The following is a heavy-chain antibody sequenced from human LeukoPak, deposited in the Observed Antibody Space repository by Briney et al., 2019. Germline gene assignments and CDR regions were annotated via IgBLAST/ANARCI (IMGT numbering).Heavy chain of an antibody. J-gene: IGHJ5*02. CDR2: ISYDGSNK. D-gene: IGHD3-3*01. CDR1: GFTFSSYG. CDR3: AKDLTTGVVRPNWFDP. V-gene: IGHV3-30*18. Sequence: GGSLRLSCAASGFTFSSYGMHWVRQAPGKGLEWVAVISYDGSNKYYADSVKGRFTISRDNSKNTLYLQMNSLRAEDTAVYYCAKDLTTGVVRPNWFDPWGQGTLVTVSS.